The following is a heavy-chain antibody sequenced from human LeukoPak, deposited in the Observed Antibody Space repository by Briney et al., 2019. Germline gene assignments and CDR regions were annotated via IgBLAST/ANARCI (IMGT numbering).Heavy chain of an antibody. Sequence: SETLSLTCTVSGGSISSYYWSWIRQPPGKGLEWIGYIYYSGSTNYNPSLKSRVTISVDTSKNQFSLKLSSVTAADTAVYYCARAGDYYDSSGYYQFDYWGQGTLVTVSS. CDR1: GGSISSYY. CDR2: IYYSGST. V-gene: IGHV4-59*01. J-gene: IGHJ4*02. CDR3: ARAGDYYDSSGYYQFDY. D-gene: IGHD3-22*01.